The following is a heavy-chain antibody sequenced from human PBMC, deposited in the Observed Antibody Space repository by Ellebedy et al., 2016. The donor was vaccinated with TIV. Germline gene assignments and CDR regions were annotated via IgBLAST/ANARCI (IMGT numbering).Heavy chain of an antibody. CDR2: ISYSGSP. CDR3: ARVGHLVYNSTTSRGVVPKYYYYGMDV. D-gene: IGHD3-16*01. CDR1: GDSIGTFY. J-gene: IGHJ6*02. V-gene: IGHV4-59*01. Sequence: MPSETLSLTCTVSGDSIGTFYWSWIRQPPGQGLEWIGYISYSGSPNYSPSLKSRVTISIDTSKNQFSLRLSSVTAADTAVYFCARVGHLVYNSTTSRGVVPKYYYYGMDVWGQGTTVTVSS.